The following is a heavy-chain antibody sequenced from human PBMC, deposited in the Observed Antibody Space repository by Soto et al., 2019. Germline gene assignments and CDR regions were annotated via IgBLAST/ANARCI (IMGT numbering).Heavy chain of an antibody. CDR1: GGSISSSSYY. V-gene: IGHV4-39*07. J-gene: IGHJ4*02. D-gene: IGHD5-18*01. CDR2: IYYSGST. CDR3: VEGREGLWFDY. Sequence: SETLSLTCTVSGGSISSSSYYWGWIRQPPGKGLEWIGSIYYSGSTYYNPSLKSRVTISVDTSKNQFSLKLSSVTAADTAVYYCVEGREGLWFDYWGQGTLVTVSS.